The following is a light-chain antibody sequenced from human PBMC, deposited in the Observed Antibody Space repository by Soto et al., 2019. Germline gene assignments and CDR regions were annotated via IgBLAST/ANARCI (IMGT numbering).Light chain of an antibody. V-gene: IGKV3-11*01. CDR1: QSVSSY. Sequence: EIVLTQSPATLSLSPGERATLSCRASQSVSSYLAWYQQKPGQAPRLLIYDASNRATGIPAMFSGSGSGTDFTLTIRSLEPEDFAVSYCQQRSNWPLTFGGGTKVEIK. J-gene: IGKJ4*01. CDR2: DAS. CDR3: QQRSNWPLT.